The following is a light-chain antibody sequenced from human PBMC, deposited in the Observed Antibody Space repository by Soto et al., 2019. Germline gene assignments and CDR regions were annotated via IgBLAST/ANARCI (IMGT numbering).Light chain of an antibody. V-gene: IGKV3-20*01. CDR1: QSISNSY. J-gene: IGKJ1*01. Sequence: EIVLTQSPGTLSLSPGERSTLSCRASQSISNSYLAWYQQKPGPAPRLLIYGASSRATGIPDRFSGSGSVTDFTLTISRLEPEDFAVYFCQQYGSSPRTFGQGTKVDIK. CDR2: GAS. CDR3: QQYGSSPRT.